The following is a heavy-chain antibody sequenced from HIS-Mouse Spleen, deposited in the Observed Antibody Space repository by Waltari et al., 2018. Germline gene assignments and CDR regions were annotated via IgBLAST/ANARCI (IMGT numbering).Heavy chain of an antibody. Sequence: QVQLVESGGGVVQPGRSLRLSCAASGFTFSSYGMPWVRQAPGKGLEWVAVISYDGSNKYYADSVTGRFTISRDNSKNTLYLQMNSLRAEDTAVYYCAKDKHHAFDYWGQGTLVTVSS. CDR1: GFTFSSYG. CDR3: AKDKHHAFDY. J-gene: IGHJ4*02. V-gene: IGHV3-30*18. CDR2: ISYDGSNK.